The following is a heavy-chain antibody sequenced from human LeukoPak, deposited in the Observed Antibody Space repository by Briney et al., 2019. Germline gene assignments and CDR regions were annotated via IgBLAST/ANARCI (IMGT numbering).Heavy chain of an antibody. CDR3: ATGSGISSGYGPLDH. V-gene: IGHV3-23*01. D-gene: IGHD3-22*01. J-gene: IGHJ4*02. Sequence: GGSLRLSCAASGFPFSSNAMSWVRQAPGKGLEWVSTISGNDVSAYYADSVKGRFTISRDNSKNTLSLEMNSLRAEDTAVYYCATGSGISSGYGPLDHWGQGTLVTVSS. CDR1: GFPFSSNA. CDR2: ISGNDVSA.